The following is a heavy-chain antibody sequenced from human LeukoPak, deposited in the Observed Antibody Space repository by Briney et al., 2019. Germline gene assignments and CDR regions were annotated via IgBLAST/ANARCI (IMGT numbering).Heavy chain of an antibody. D-gene: IGHD5-24*01. CDR1: GGSITNYY. V-gene: IGHV4-59*08. J-gene: IGHJ4*02. Sequence: PSETLSLTCTVSGGSITNYYWSWIRQPPGKGLEWIGYIYYSGSTNYNPSLKSRVTISVDTTKNQFSLELSSVTAADTAVYYCAKHSSRQDGFNFRYWGQGTLVTASS. CDR2: IYYSGST. CDR3: AKHSSRQDGFNFRY.